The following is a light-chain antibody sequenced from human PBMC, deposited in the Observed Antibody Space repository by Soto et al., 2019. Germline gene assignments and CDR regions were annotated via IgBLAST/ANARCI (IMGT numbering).Light chain of an antibody. CDR1: SSNIGSNT. J-gene: IGLJ3*02. V-gene: IGLV1-44*01. CDR2: SNN. CDR3: LLYSGSAQLWV. Sequence: QSVLTQPPSASGTPGQRVTISCSGSSSNIGSNTVNWYQQLPGTAPKLLIYSNNQRPSGVPDRFSGSKSGTSASLAISGLQSEYEADYYCLLYSGSAQLWVFGGGTKLTVL.